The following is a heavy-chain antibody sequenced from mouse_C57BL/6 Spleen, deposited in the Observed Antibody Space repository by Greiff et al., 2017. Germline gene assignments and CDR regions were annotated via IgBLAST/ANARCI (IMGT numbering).Heavy chain of an antibody. CDR1: GYSFTGYY. CDR2: INPSTGGT. J-gene: IGHJ3*01. Sequence: VQLQQSGPELVKPGASVKISCKASGYSFTGYYMNWVKQSPEKSLEWIGEINPSTGGTTYNQKFKAKATLTVDKSSSTAYMQLKSLTSEDSAVYYCAHLLPFAYWGQGTLVTVSA. V-gene: IGHV1-42*01. D-gene: IGHD2-10*01. CDR3: AHLLPFAY.